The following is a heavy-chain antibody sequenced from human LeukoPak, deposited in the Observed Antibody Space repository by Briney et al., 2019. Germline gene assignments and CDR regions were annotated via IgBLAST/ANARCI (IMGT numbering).Heavy chain of an antibody. CDR1: GLTFSDYY. CDR3: ATDGAGFDT. J-gene: IGHJ5*02. CDR2: INIGGTNT. Sequence: GGFLRLSCAASGLTFSDYYMSWIRQAPGKGLEWLSYINIGGTNTHYADSVKGRFTISRDNAKKSLYLEMTNLRAEDTAVYYCATDGAGFDTWGQGVLVTVSS. V-gene: IGHV3-11*01.